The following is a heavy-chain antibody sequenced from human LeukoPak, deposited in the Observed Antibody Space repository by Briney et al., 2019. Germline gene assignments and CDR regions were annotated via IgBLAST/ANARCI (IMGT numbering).Heavy chain of an antibody. J-gene: IGHJ5*02. CDR2: ISGSGGST. CDR3: AKKCLHSSSWYGIAWFDP. Sequence: GGSLRLSCAASGFTFSSYAMSWVRQAPGKGLEWVSAISGSGGSTYYADSVKGRFTISRDNSKNTLYLQMNSLRAEDTAVYYCAKKCLHSSSWYGIAWFDPWGQGTLVTVSS. D-gene: IGHD6-13*01. V-gene: IGHV3-23*01. CDR1: GFTFSSYA.